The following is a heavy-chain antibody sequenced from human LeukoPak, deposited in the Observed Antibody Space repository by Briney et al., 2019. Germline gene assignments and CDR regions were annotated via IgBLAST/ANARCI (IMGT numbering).Heavy chain of an antibody. CDR2: ISWNSGSI. CDR3: AKEVIAVAGYFDY. Sequence: GGSLRLSCAGSGFIFNNYAMHWVRQPPGKGLEWVSGISWNSGSIDYADSVKGRFTISRDNSKNTLYLQMNSLRAEDTAVYYCAKEVIAVAGYFDYWGQGTLVTVSS. CDR1: GFIFNNYA. V-gene: IGHV3-9*01. D-gene: IGHD6-19*01. J-gene: IGHJ4*02.